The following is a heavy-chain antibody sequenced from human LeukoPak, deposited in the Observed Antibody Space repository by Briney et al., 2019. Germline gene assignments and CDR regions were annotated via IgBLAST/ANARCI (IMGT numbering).Heavy chain of an antibody. CDR3: ARDRGGRGYDLRWFDP. D-gene: IGHD5-12*01. CDR1: GGSISSYY. V-gene: IGHV4-59*01. CDR2: IYYSGST. J-gene: IGHJ5*02. Sequence: SETLSLTCTVSGGSISSYYWSWIRQPPGKGLEWIGYIYYSGSTNYNPSLKSRVTISVDTSRNQFSLKLSSVTAADTAVYYCARDRGGRGYDLRWFDPWGQGTLVTVSS.